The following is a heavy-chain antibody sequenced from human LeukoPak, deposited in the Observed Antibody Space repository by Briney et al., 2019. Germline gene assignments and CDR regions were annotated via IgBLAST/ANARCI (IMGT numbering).Heavy chain of an antibody. CDR3: ATTSYYYDSPDY. CDR2: IYYSGST. D-gene: IGHD3-22*01. J-gene: IGHJ4*02. V-gene: IGHV4-39*01. Sequence: SETLSLTCAVSGGSISSSSYYWGWIRQPPGKGLEWIGNIYYSGSTYYNPSLKSRVTMSLDTSKKQFSLKLSSVTAADTAVYYCATTSYYYDSPDYWGQGTLVTVSS. CDR1: GGSISSSSYY.